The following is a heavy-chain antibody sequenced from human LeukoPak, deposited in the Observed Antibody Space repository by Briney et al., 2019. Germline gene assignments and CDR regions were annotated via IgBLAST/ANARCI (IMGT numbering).Heavy chain of an antibody. CDR1: GYTFTTYD. CDR2: MNPDSGDT. Sequence: ASVKVSCKASGYTFTTYDVNWVRQATGQGLEWMGWMNPDSGDTGYAQKFQGRVTMTRNTSISTAYLELSSLTSDDTAVYYCARGQRSTLFGVAVEDWGQGSLVTVSS. CDR3: ARGQRSTLFGVAVED. V-gene: IGHV1-8*01. D-gene: IGHD3-3*01. J-gene: IGHJ4*02.